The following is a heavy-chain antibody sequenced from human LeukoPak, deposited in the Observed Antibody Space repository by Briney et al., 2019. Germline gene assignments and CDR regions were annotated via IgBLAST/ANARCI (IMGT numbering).Heavy chain of an antibody. D-gene: IGHD2-15*01. Sequence: GGSLRLSCAASGFTFSSYGVHWVRQAPGKGLEWVAVISYDGSNKYYADSVKGRFTISRDNSKSTLYLQMNSLRAEDTAVYYCARQFGSGYLDYWGQGTLVTVSS. J-gene: IGHJ4*02. CDR1: GFTFSSYG. CDR3: ARQFGSGYLDY. CDR2: ISYDGSNK. V-gene: IGHV3-30-3*01.